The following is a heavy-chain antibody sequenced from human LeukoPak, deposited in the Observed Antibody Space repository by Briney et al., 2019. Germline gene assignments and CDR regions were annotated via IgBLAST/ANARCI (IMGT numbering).Heavy chain of an antibody. CDR3: ARAHYGSGSYWVNWFDP. D-gene: IGHD3-10*01. CDR2: MNPNSGNT. CDR1: GYTFTSYD. J-gene: IGHJ5*02. V-gene: IGHV1-8*01. Sequence: ASVKVSRKASGYTFTSYDINWVRQATGQGLEWMGWMNPNSGNTGYAQKFQGRVTMTRNTSISTAYMELSSLRSEDTAVYYCARAHYGSGSYWVNWFDPWGQGTLVTVSS.